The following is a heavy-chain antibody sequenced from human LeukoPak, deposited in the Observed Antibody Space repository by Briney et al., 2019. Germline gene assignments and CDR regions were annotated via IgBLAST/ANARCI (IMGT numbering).Heavy chain of an antibody. CDR2: ISWNSYNI. CDR1: GFTFDDYA. CDR3: TKGGMTTMTAFDF. D-gene: IGHD4-17*01. Sequence: TGGSLRLSCAASGFTFDDYAMHWVRQAPGKGLEWVSGISWNSYNIGYADSVKGRFTISRDNAKNSMYLQMNSLRAEDTALYYCTKGGMTTMTAFDFWGQGTLVTVSP. J-gene: IGHJ4*02. V-gene: IGHV3-9*01.